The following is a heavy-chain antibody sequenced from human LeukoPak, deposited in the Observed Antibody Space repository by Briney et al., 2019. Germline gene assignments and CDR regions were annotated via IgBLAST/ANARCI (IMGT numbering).Heavy chain of an antibody. CDR3: ARAYSSGGADAFDI. CDR1: GGSISSYY. J-gene: IGHJ3*02. CDR2: IYYSGST. V-gene: IGHV4-59*01. D-gene: IGHD6-13*01. Sequence: SETLSLTCTVSGGSISSYYRSWIRQPPGKGLEWIGYIYYSGSTNYNPSLKSRVTISVDTSKNQFSLKLSSVTAADTAVYYCARAYSSGGADAFDIWGQGTMVTVSS.